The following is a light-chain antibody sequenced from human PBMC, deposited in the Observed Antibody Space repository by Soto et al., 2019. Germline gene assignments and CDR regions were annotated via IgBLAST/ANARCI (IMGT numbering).Light chain of an antibody. CDR2: QVT. V-gene: IGLV2-14*01. J-gene: IGLJ1*01. Sequence: QSVLTQPASVSASPGQTITISCTGTSSVIAIYNCVSRDQKQPGKAPKLMIYQVTNRPSGVYNRFSGARSGITASLSISGLQAEDEADYYCSSYTDSSNYVFGTGTKVTVL. CDR1: SSVIAIYNC. CDR3: SSYTDSSNYV.